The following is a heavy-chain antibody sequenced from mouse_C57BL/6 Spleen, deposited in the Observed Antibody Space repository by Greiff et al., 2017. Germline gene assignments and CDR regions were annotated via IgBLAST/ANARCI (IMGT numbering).Heavy chain of an antibody. CDR2: IRSKRSNYAT. CDR1: GFTFNNYA. Sequence: EVKLQESGGGLVQPKGSLKLSCAASGFTFNNYAMHWVRQAPGKGLEWVARIRSKRSNYATYYADSVKDRFTISRDDSQSMLFLQMNNLKTEYTAMYYCVRGRSGYFDVWGTGTTVTVSS. CDR3: VRGRSGYFDV. J-gene: IGHJ1*03. V-gene: IGHV10-3*01.